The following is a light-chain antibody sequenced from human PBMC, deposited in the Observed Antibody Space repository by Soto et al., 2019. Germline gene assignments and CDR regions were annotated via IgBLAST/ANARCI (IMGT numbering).Light chain of an antibody. CDR2: GAS. CDR1: QSVSNN. V-gene: IGKV3-15*01. CDR3: QQYNNRPPIT. Sequence: EIVMTQYPATLSVSPGERATLSCRASQSVSNNLAWYQQKPGQAPRLLIYGASIRATGIPARFSGSGSGTEFTLTISSLQSEDFAVYYCQQYNNRPPITFGQGTRLEIK. J-gene: IGKJ5*01.